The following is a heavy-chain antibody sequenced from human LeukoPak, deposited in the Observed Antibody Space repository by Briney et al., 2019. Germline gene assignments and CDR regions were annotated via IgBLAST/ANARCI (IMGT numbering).Heavy chain of an antibody. CDR1: GYTFTSYG. J-gene: IGHJ6*02. D-gene: IGHD3-3*01. CDR3: ARERARFLEWLLPYYYYYGMDV. V-gene: IGHV1-18*01. Sequence: ASVKVSCKASGYTFTSYGISWVRQAPGQGLEWMGWISAYNGNTNYAQKLQGRVTTTTDTSTSTAYMELRSLRSDDTAVYYCARERARFLEWLLPYYYYYGMDVWGQGTTVTVSS. CDR2: ISAYNGNT.